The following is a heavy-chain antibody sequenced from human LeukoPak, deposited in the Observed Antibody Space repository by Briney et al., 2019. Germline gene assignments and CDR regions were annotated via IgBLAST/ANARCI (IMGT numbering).Heavy chain of an antibody. CDR2: IKQDGSKK. CDR3: AKDSHWILFDD. J-gene: IGHJ4*02. Sequence: GGSLRLSCAASGFTFSSYWMSWVRQAPGKGLEWVANIKQDGSKKYYVDSVKGRFAISRDNAKNSLYLQMNSLRDEDTAVYYCAKDSHWILFDDWGQGTLVTVSS. CDR1: GFTFSSYW. D-gene: IGHD2-2*03. V-gene: IGHV3-7*03.